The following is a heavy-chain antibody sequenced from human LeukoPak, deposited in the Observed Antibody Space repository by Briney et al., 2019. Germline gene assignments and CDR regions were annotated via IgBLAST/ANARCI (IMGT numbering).Heavy chain of an antibody. D-gene: IGHD6-13*01. CDR2: IKTDGSST. CDR3: AREGGYSSSLAY. V-gene: IGHV3-74*01. CDR1: GFTFSSYG. Sequence: GGSLRLSCAASGFTFSSYGMHWVRQAPGKGLVWVSRIKTDGSSTSYADSVKGRFTISRDNAKNTLYLQMNSLRAEDTAVYYCAREGGYSSSLAYWGQGTLVTVSS. J-gene: IGHJ4*02.